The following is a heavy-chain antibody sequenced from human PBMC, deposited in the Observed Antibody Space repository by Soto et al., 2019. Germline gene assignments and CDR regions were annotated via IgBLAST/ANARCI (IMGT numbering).Heavy chain of an antibody. J-gene: IGHJ4*02. CDR3: VGEVGFQLIY. V-gene: IGHV3-48*01. CDR1: GFTFSTHS. Sequence: EVQLVESGGGLVQPGWSLRLSCAASGFTFSTHSMNWVRQAPGKGLEWISYITSSSGTMYADSVKGRFTISRDNAKNSLYLQMNSLRAEDTAVYFCVGEVGFQLIYWGQGTLVTVSS. CDR2: ITSSSGT. D-gene: IGHD2-2*01.